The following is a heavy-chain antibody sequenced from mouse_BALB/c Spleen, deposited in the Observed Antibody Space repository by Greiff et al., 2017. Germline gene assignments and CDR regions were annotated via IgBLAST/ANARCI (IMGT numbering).Heavy chain of an antibody. J-gene: IGHJ4*01. Sequence: EVQLVESGPGLVKPSQSLSLTCTVTGYSITSDYAWNWIRQFPGNKLEWMGYISYSGSTSYNPSLKSRISITRDTSKNQFFLQLNSVTTEDTATYYCATTTRAMDYWGQGTSVTVSS. V-gene: IGHV3-2*02. CDR3: ATTTRAMDY. CDR2: ISYSGST. D-gene: IGHD2-12*01. CDR1: GYSITSDYA.